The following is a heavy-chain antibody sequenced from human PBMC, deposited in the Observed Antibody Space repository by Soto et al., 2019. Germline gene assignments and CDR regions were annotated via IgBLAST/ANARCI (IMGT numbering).Heavy chain of an antibody. V-gene: IGHV3-9*01. CDR1: GFTFDDYA. J-gene: IGHJ6*02. D-gene: IGHD6-13*01. CDR2: ISWNSGSI. Sequence: EVQLVESGGGLVQPGRSLRLSCAASGFTFDDYAMHWVRQAPGKGLEWDSGISWNSGSIGYADSVKGRFTISRDNAKNSLYLQMNSLRAEDTALYYCAKAGRVAAAGTTLYYGMDVWGQGTTVTVSS. CDR3: AKAGRVAAAGTTLYYGMDV.